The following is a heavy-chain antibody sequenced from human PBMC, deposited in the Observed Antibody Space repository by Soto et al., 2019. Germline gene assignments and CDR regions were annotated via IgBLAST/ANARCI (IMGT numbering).Heavy chain of an antibody. CDR2: IYYSGST. J-gene: IGHJ5*02. CDR3: ARGKGAARLRGTFAP. Sequence: QVQLQESGPGLVKPSQTLSLTCTVSGGSIISGGYYWSWIRQHPGKGLEWIGYIYYSGSTYYNPSLNSRGTISVDTSKNQCSLKLSSVTAADTAVYYCARGKGAARLRGTFAPWGQGTLVTVSS. V-gene: IGHV4-31*03. D-gene: IGHD6-6*01. CDR1: GGSIISGGYY.